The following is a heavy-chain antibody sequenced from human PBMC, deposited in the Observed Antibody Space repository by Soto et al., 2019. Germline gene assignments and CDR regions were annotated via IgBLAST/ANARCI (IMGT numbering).Heavy chain of an antibody. CDR2: INSDGSST. CDR3: ARLTRVSGYSYGLLPY. V-gene: IGHV3-74*01. CDR1: GFTFSSYW. Sequence: LRLSCAASGFTFSSYWMHWVRQAPGKGLVWVSRINSDGSSTRYADSVKGRFTIYRDNAKNTLYLQMNSLRAEDTAVYYCARLTRVSGYSYGLLPYWGQGTLVTVSS. J-gene: IGHJ1*01. D-gene: IGHD5-18*01.